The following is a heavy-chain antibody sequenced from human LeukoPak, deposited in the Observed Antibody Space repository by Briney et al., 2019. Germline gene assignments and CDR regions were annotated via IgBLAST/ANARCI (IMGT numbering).Heavy chain of an antibody. D-gene: IGHD1-26*01. CDR3: AREAIVGATPALDY. CDR2: ISSSSSTI. CDR1: GFTFSSYS. Sequence: GGSLRLSCAASGFTFSSYSMNWVRQAPGKGLEWLSYISSSSSTIYYADSVKGRFTISRDNAKNSLYLQMNRLRAEDTAVYYCAREAIVGATPALDYWGQGTLVTVSS. J-gene: IGHJ4*02. V-gene: IGHV3-48*01.